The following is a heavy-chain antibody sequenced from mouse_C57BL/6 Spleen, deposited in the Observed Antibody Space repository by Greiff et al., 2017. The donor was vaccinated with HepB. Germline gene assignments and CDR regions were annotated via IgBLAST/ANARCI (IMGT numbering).Heavy chain of an antibody. D-gene: IGHD3-2*02. CDR2: INPNNGGT. J-gene: IGHJ3*01. V-gene: IGHV1-26*01. Sequence: EVQLQQSGPELVKPGASVKISCKASGYTFTDYYMNWVKQSHGKSLEWIGDINPNNGGTSYNQKFKGKAKLTVDKSSSTAYMELRSLTSEDSAVYYCAREGQLRLLAYWGQGTLVTVSA. CDR3: AREGQLRLLAY. CDR1: GYTFTDYY.